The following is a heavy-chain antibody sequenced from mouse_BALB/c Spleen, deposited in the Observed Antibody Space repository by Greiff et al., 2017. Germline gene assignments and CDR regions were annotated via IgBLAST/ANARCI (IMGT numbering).Heavy chain of an antibody. CDR2: INPSSGYT. Sequence: LVESGAELARPGASVKMSCKASGYTFTSYTMHWVKQRPGQGLEWIGYINPSSGYTNYNQKFKDKATLTADKSSSTAYMQLSSLTSEDSAVYYCAIPLYYYGSSYFDYWGQGTTLTVSS. J-gene: IGHJ2*01. D-gene: IGHD1-1*01. CDR1: GYTFTSYT. CDR3: AIPLYYYGSSYFDY. V-gene: IGHV1-4*01.